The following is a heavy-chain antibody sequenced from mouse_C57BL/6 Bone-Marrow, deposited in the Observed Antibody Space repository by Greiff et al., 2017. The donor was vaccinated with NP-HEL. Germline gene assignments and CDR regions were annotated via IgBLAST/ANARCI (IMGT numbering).Heavy chain of an antibody. CDR3: ARYQRRYCGSTFYAMDC. J-gene: IGHJ4*01. Sequence: EVKLMESGPGLAKPSQSLSLTCSVTGYSTTSDYWNWIRKFPGNKLEYMGYISYSGSTYYNPSLKSRISITRDTSKNQYYLQLKSVTTEDTATYYCARYQRRYCGSTFYAMDCWGQGTSVTVSS. CDR1: GYSTTSDY. CDR2: ISYSGST. V-gene: IGHV3-8*01. D-gene: IGHD1-1*01.